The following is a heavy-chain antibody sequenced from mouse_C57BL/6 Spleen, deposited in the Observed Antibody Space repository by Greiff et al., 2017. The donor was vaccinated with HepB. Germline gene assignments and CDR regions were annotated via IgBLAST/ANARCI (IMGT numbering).Heavy chain of an antibody. D-gene: IGHD2-4*01. Sequence: QVQLQQPGAELVKPGASVKMSCKASGYTFTSYWITWVKQRPGQGLEWIGDIYPGSGSTNYNEKFKSKATLTVDTSSSTAYMQLSSLTSEDSAVYYCARDYYDYDGGDFDSWGQGTTLTVSS. J-gene: IGHJ2*01. CDR3: ARDYYDYDGGDFDS. CDR1: GYTFTSYW. CDR2: IYPGSGST. V-gene: IGHV1-55*01.